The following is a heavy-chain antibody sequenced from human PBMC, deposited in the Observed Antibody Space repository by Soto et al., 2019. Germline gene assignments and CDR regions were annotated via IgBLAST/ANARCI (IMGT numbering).Heavy chain of an antibody. CDR2: IKHKADGHTT. CDR3: AILWDRWFDG. Sequence: EVQLVESGGGLVQPGGSLRLSCAASGFTFSDHYMEWVRQAPGKGLEWVGRIKHKADGHTTEYAASVEGRFTISRDDSRNSVYLLMTSLKTEETAVYYYAILWDRWFDGWGQGTLVTVSS. V-gene: IGHV3-72*01. D-gene: IGHD1-26*01. J-gene: IGHJ5*02. CDR1: GFTFSDHY.